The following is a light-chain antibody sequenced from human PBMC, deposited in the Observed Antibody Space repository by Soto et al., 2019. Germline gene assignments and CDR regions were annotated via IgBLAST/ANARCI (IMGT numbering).Light chain of an antibody. CDR3: QQYNNCPPWT. V-gene: IGKV3-15*01. J-gene: IGKJ1*01. Sequence: EIVMTQSPATLSVSPGERATLSCRASQSVSSNLAWYQQKPGQAPRLLIYGASTMATGIPARFSGSGSGTEFTLTISSLLSEDFVVYYCQQYNNCPPWTFGQGTKVEIK. CDR2: GAS. CDR1: QSVSSN.